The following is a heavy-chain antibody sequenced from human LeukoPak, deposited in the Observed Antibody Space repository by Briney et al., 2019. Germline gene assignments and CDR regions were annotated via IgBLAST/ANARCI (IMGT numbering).Heavy chain of an antibody. V-gene: IGHV3-21*01. Sequence: KTGGSLRLSCAASGFTFSSYAMSWVRQAPGKGLEWVSSISSSSSYIYYADSVKGRFTISRDNAKNSLYLQMNSLRAEDTAVYYCARDGGYIVGANDAFDIWGQGTMVTVSS. D-gene: IGHD1-26*01. J-gene: IGHJ3*02. CDR3: ARDGGYIVGANDAFDI. CDR1: GFTFSSYA. CDR2: ISSSSSYI.